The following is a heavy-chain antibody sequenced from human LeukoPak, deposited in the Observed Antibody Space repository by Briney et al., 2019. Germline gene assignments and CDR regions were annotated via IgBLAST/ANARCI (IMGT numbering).Heavy chain of an antibody. CDR3: AKDLRVRPQGLWSKGHYYYCGMDV. D-gene: IGHD5-18*01. CDR1: GFTFGDHA. CDR2: ISYDGSNK. V-gene: IGHV3-30*04. Sequence: PGRSLRLSCTASGFTFGDHAMSWVRQAPGKGLEWVAVISYDGSNKYYADSVKGRFTISRDNSKNTLYLQMNSLRAEDTAVYYCAKDLRVRPQGLWSKGHYYYCGMDVWGQGTTVTVSS. J-gene: IGHJ6*02.